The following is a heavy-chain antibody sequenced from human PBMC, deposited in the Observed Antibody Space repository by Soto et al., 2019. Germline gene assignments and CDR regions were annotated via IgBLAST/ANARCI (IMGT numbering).Heavy chain of an antibody. Sequence: SGPTLVNPTQTLTLTCTVAGFSLRTPGMRVNWLRQPPGKALEWLGRVDWNDEKVYSTSLTTRLTISKDNSKNRVVLTLTNVDPVDTATYYCARMKPLGPYYLAFWGQGALVTVSS. V-gene: IGHV2-70*04. J-gene: IGHJ4*02. CDR1: GFSLRTPGMR. CDR3: ARMKPLGPYYLAF. D-gene: IGHD1-26*01. CDR2: VDWNDEK.